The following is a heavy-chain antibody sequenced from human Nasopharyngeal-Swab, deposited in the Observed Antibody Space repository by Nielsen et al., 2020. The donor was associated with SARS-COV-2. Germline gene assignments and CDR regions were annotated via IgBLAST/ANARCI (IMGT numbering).Heavy chain of an antibody. CDR3: ARDQRSGWFDAFDI. V-gene: IGHV1-69*01. J-gene: IGHJ3*02. CDR2: IIPIFGTA. D-gene: IGHD6-19*01. Sequence: WVRQAPGQGLEWMGGIIPIFGTANYAQKFQGRVTITADESTSTAYMELSSLRSEDTAVYYCARDQRSGWFDAFDIWGQGTMVTVSS.